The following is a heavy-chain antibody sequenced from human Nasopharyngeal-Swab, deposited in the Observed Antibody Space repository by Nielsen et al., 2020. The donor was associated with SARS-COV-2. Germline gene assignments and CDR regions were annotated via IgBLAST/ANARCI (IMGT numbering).Heavy chain of an antibody. D-gene: IGHD1-1*01. CDR3: ARGGAPWNDGGGWWYFDL. CDR2: ISGRGTNI. J-gene: IGHJ2*01. V-gene: IGHV3-11*04. Sequence: GESLKTSCAASGFTFSDYYMSWIRQAPGKGLEWVSYISGRGTNIYYAESVKGRFTISRDNAKNTLYLQMNSLRAEDTAVYYCARGGAPWNDGGGWWYFDLWGRGTLVTVSS. CDR1: GFTFSDYY.